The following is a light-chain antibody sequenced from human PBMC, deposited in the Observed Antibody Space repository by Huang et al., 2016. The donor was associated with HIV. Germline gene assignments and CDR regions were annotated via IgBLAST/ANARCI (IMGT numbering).Light chain of an antibody. J-gene: IGKJ2*01. CDR2: GAS. Sequence: EIVLTQSPGTLSLSPGERATLVCRASQSISSSYLVWYQQKPGQAPRLLIYGASNRATGTPDRFSGSGSGTDFTLIINRLEPEDFAVYYCQQYGTSLVTFGQGTKLEIK. CDR1: QSISSSY. CDR3: QQYGTSLVT. V-gene: IGKV3-20*01.